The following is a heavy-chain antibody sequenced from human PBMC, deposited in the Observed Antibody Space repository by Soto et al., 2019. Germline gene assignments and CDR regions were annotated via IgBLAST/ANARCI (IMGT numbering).Heavy chain of an antibody. D-gene: IGHD1-7*01. V-gene: IGHV3-9*01. Sequence: EVQLVESGGGLVQPGRSLRLSCAASGFTFDDYAMHWVRQAPGKGLEWVSGISWNSGSIGYADSVKGRFTISRDNAKNSLYLQMNSLRAEDTALYYCAKDISWNSYYFDYWGQGTLVTVSS. CDR1: GFTFDDYA. CDR3: AKDISWNSYYFDY. J-gene: IGHJ4*02. CDR2: ISWNSGSI.